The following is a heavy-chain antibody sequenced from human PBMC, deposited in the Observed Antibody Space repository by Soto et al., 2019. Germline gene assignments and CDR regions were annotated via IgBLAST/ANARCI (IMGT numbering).Heavy chain of an antibody. CDR3: ARGFAAGKCSTTDF. Sequence: PGWSLRLSCAASGFTFSSFAMSWVRQAPGKGLDWVSAISGSGGSTYSADSVKGRFTISRDNSKNTLYLQMSSLRAEDTAVYYCARGFAAGKCSTTDFSGQGSLVTVSS. CDR2: ISGSGGST. J-gene: IGHJ4*02. D-gene: IGHD6-13*01. V-gene: IGHV3-23*01. CDR1: GFTFSSFA.